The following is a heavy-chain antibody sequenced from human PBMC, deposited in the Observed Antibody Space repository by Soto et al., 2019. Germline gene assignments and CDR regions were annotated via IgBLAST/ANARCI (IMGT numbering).Heavy chain of an antibody. V-gene: IGHV3-23*01. CDR2: ISGGGGST. Sequence: EVQLLESGGGLVQPGESLRLSCAASGFTFSSYAMSWVRQAPGKGLEWVSAISGGGGSTYYADSVKGRFTISRDNSKNTLYLQMNSLRAKDTAVYYCARLNSSTWYFDYWGQGTLVPVSS. CDR1: GFTFSSYA. CDR3: ARLNSSTWYFDY. J-gene: IGHJ4*02. D-gene: IGHD6-13*01.